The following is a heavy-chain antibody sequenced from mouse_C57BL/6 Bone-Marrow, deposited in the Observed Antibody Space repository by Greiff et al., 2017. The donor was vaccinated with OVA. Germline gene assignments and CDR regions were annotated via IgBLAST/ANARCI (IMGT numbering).Heavy chain of an antibody. CDR2: ISDGGSYT. D-gene: IGHD6-1*01. CDR3: ASLYY. V-gene: IGHV5-4*01. J-gene: IGHJ3*01. CDR1: GFTFSSYA. Sequence: EVQVVESGGGLVKPGGSLKLSCAASGFTFSSYAMSWVRQTPEKRLEWVATISDGGSYTYYPDNVKGRFTISRDNAKNNLYLQMSHLKSEDTAMYYCASLYYWGQGTLVTVSA.